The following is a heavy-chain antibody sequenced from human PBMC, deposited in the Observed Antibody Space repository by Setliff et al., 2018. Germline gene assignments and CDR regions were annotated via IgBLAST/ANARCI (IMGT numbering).Heavy chain of an antibody. D-gene: IGHD2-15*01. CDR3: AKGGTYRYFDY. CDR1: GDSLSGAS. Sequence: KSSETLSLTCNVSGDSLSGASIWSWIRQPPGKRLEFMGYVLPYGTTKYDPSFKSRPTISVDTFENQFSLKLTSVTAADTAVYFCAKGGTYRYFDYWGQGTLVTVSS. V-gene: IGHV4-59*01. J-gene: IGHJ4*02. CDR2: VLPYGTT.